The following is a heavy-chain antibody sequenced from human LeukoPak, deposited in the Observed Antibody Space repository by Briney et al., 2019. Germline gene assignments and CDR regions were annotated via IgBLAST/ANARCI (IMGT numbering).Heavy chain of an antibody. CDR2: ISPTGSTT. CDR3: ARGPNSNWSGLDF. J-gene: IGHJ4*02. Sequence: GGALRLSCTASGFSFSGHWMHWARQLPGKGLGWISRISPTGSTTSYADSVKGRFTVSRDNPKNTLYLQVNNLRAEDTAVYYCARGPNSNWSGLDFWGQATLLPVSS. D-gene: IGHD6-6*01. CDR1: GFSFSGHW. V-gene: IGHV3-74*01.